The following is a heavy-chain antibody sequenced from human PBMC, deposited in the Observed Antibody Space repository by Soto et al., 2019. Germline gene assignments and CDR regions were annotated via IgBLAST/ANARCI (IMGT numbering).Heavy chain of an antibody. CDR3: AADRARIDGHYYGMDV. Sequence: SVKVSCKASGFTFTSSAVQWVRQARGQRLEWIGWIVVGSGNTNYAQKFQERVTITRDMSTSTAYMELSSLRSEDTAVYYCAADRARIDGHYYGMDVWGQGTTVTVSS. V-gene: IGHV1-58*01. CDR2: IVVGSGNT. CDR1: GFTFTSSA. D-gene: IGHD2-21*01. J-gene: IGHJ6*02.